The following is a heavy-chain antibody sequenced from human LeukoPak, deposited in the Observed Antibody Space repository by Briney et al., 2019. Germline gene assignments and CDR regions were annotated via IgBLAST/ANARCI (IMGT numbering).Heavy chain of an antibody. Sequence: TGGSLRLSCAASGFTFSSYTMNWVRQAPGKGLEWVSIISSSSSYIYYADSVKGRFTISRDNAKNALYLQMNSLRVEDTAVYYCARDGRCGGDCYASWGQGTLVTVSS. CDR3: ARDGRCGGDCYAS. J-gene: IGHJ4*02. CDR2: ISSSSSYI. D-gene: IGHD2-21*02. CDR1: GFTFSSYT. V-gene: IGHV3-21*01.